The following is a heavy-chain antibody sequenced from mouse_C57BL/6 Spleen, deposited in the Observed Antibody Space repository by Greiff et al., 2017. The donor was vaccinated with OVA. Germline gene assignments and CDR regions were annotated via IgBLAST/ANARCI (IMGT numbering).Heavy chain of an antibody. J-gene: IGHJ1*03. CDR1: GYTFTSYW. D-gene: IGHD1-1*01. CDR3: ARSRYGSYWYFDV. CDR2: IDPSDSYT. V-gene: IGHV1-69*01. Sequence: VQLQQPGAELVMPGASVKLSCKASGYTFTSYWMHWVKQRPGQGLEWIGEIDPSDSYTNYNQKFKGKSTLTVDKSSSTAYMQLSSLTSEDSAGYYCARSRYGSYWYFDVWGTGTTVTVSS.